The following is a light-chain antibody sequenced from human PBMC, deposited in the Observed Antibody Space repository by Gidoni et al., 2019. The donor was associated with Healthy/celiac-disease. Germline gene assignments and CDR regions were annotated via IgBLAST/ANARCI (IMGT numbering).Light chain of an antibody. CDR2: QDS. V-gene: IGLV3-25*03. CDR1: ALPKQY. J-gene: IGLJ2*01. CDR3: QSADSSGVV. Sequence: SYELTQPPPVAVSPGQTARITCSGDALPKQYADWYQQKPGQAPVLVIYQDSERPSGIPERFSGSSSGTTVTLTISGVHAEDEADYYCQSADSSGVVFGGGTKLTVL.